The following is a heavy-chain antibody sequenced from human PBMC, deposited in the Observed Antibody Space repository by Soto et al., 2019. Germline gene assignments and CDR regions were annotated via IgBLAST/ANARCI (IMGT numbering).Heavy chain of an antibody. CDR1: GGTFSSYA. V-gene: IGHV1-69*06. Sequence: GASVKVSCKASGGTFSSYAISWVRQAPGQGLEWMGGIIPIFGTANYAQKFQGRVTITADKSTSTAYMELSSLRSEDTAVYYCAREEHYDFWSGYSKYYYGMDVWGQGTRVTVSS. CDR2: IIPIFGTA. D-gene: IGHD3-3*01. CDR3: AREEHYDFWSGYSKYYYGMDV. J-gene: IGHJ6*02.